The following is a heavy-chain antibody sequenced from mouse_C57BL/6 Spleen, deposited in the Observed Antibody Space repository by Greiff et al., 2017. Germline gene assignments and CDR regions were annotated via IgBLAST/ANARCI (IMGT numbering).Heavy chain of an antibody. V-gene: IGHV5-4*01. J-gene: IGHJ2*01. CDR3: ARTFITTVAPFDY. CDR1: GFPFSSYA. D-gene: IGHD1-1*01. Sequence: VQLVESGGGLVKPGGSLKLSCAASGFPFSSYAMSWVRQTPEKRLEWVATISDGGSYTYYPDNVKGRFTISRDNAKNNLYLQMSHLKSEDTAMYYCARTFITTVAPFDYWGQGTTLTVSS. CDR2: ISDGGSYT.